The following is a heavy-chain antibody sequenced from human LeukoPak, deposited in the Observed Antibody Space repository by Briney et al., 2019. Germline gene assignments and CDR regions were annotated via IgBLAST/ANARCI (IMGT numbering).Heavy chain of an antibody. V-gene: IGHV3-13*01. CDR2: IGTAGDT. CDR3: ARGPPRYCSSTSCSLFDP. D-gene: IGHD2-2*01. Sequence: GGSLRLSCAASGFTLSSYDMHWVRQATGKGLEWVSAIGTAGDTYYPGSVKGRFTISRENAKNSLHLQMNSLRAGDTAVYYCARGPPRYCSSTSCSLFDPWGQGTLVTVSS. CDR1: GFTLSSYD. J-gene: IGHJ5*02.